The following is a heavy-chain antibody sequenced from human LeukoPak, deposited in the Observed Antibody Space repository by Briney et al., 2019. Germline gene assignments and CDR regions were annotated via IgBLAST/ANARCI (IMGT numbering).Heavy chain of an antibody. V-gene: IGHV4-38-2*02. J-gene: IGHJ5*02. CDR3: ARDSPNYYDRSWFDP. D-gene: IGHD3-22*01. Sequence: SETLSLTCAVSGTSFSSYYWSWIRQPPGKGLEWIGSIYHSGYTYYNPSLKSRVTISVDTSKNQFSLKLSSVTAADTAVYYCARDSPNYYDRSWFDPWGQGTLVTVSS. CDR1: GTSFSSYY. CDR2: IYHSGYT.